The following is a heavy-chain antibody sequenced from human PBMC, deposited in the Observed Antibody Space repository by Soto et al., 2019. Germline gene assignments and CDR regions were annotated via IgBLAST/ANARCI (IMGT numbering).Heavy chain of an antibody. Sequence: EVQLLESGGGLVQPGGSLRLSCAASGFTFSSYAMSWVRQAPGKGLEWVSAIRGSGGSTYYADSVKGRFTISRDNSKNAVYLQMNRLRAEDTAVYYCAKGSSGWYERFDYWGQGALVTVSS. CDR2: IRGSGGST. CDR3: AKGSSGWYERFDY. CDR1: GFTFSSYA. V-gene: IGHV3-23*01. D-gene: IGHD6-19*01. J-gene: IGHJ4*02.